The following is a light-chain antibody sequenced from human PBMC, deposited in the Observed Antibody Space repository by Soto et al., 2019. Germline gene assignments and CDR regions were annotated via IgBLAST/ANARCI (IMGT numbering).Light chain of an antibody. CDR2: LEVSGGY. V-gene: IGLV4-60*02. J-gene: IGLJ3*02. CDR1: SGHSSYI. CDR3: ETWDSNTRV. Sequence: QLVLTQSSPASASLGSSVKLTCTLSSGHSSYIIAWHQQQPGKAPRFLMKLEVSGGYNKGSGVPDRFSGSSSGADRYLTISNLQFEDEADYYCETWDSNTRVFGGGTQLTVL.